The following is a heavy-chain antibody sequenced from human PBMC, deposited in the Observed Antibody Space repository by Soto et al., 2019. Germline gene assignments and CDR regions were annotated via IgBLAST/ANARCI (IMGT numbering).Heavy chain of an antibody. CDR2: INAGNGNT. V-gene: IGHV1-3*01. Sequence: QVQLVQSGAEVKKPGASVKVSCKASGYTFTSYAMHWVRQAPGQRLEWMGWINAGNGNTKYSQKFQGRVTITRDTSASTAYMELSSLRSEDTAVYYCARDLSVDIVATITSPDYWGQGTLVTVSS. J-gene: IGHJ4*02. CDR1: GYTFTSYA. CDR3: ARDLSVDIVATITSPDY. D-gene: IGHD5-12*01.